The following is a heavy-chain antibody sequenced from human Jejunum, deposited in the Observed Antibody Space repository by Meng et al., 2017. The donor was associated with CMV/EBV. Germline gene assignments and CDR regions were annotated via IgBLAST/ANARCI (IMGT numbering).Heavy chain of an antibody. CDR1: GDPLSSQY. V-gene: IGHV4-59*11. D-gene: IGHD3-3*01. CDR2: IYYNGDT. CDR3: ARDLDPYDFWAWFDP. J-gene: IGHJ5*02. Sequence: GDPLSSQYWNWIRQPPGKGLEWIGYIYYNGDTNYNPSLKSRATISVDTSKNQFSLRLNSVTAADTAVYYCARDLDPYDFWAWFDPWGLGTLVTVSS.